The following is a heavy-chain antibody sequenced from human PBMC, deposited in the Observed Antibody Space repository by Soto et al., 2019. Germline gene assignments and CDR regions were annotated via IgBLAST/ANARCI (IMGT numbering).Heavy chain of an antibody. CDR1: GGTFSSYA. J-gene: IGHJ6*02. CDR2: IIPIFGTA. D-gene: IGHD5-12*01. Sequence: AASVKVSCKASGGTFSSYAISWVRQAPGQGLEWMGGIIPIFGTANYAQKFQGRVTITADESTGTAYMELSSLRSEDTAVYYCARVYSGYDYPPGTHYYYYYGMDVWGQGTTVTVSS. V-gene: IGHV1-69*13. CDR3: ARVYSGYDYPPGTHYYYYYGMDV.